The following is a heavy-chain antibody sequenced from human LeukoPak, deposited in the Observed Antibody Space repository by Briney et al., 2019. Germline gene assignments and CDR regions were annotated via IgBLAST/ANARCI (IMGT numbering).Heavy chain of an antibody. V-gene: IGHV4-31*03. CDR3: ARMYSSSLDYYYYYMDV. CDR1: SGSISSGGYF. CDR2: IYYSGST. D-gene: IGHD6-6*01. J-gene: IGHJ6*03. Sequence: PSETLSLTCTDSSGSISSGGYFWSWIRQHPGKGLEWIGYIYYSGSTYYNPSLKSRVIISVDTSKNQFSLKLSSVTAADTAVYYCARMYSSSLDYYYYYMDVWGKGTTVTVSS.